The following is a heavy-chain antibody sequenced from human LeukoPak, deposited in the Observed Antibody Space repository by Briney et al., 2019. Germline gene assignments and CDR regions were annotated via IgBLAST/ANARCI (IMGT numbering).Heavy chain of an antibody. V-gene: IGHV3-20*04. CDR2: INWNGGST. CDR1: GFTFDDYG. J-gene: IGHJ5*02. CDR3: ARDRPAAYYDFWSGPFPAVNWFDP. D-gene: IGHD3-3*01. Sequence: PGGSLRLSCAASGFTFDDYGMSWVRQAPGKGVEWVSGINWNGGSTVYADSVKGRFTISRDNAKNSLYLQMNSLRAEDTALYYCARDRPAAYYDFWSGPFPAVNWFDPWGQGTLVTVSS.